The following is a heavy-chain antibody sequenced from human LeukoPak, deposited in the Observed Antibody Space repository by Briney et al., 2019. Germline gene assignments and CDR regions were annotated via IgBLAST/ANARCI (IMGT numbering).Heavy chain of an antibody. CDR2: ISGSGGST. Sequence: GGSLRLSCAASAFTFSSYGMSWVRQAPGKGLEWVSGISGSGGSTYYADSVKGRFTISRDNSKNTLYLQLNSLRAEDTAVYYCAKNLGYCSSSSCSQFDYWGQGTLVTVSS. V-gene: IGHV3-23*01. CDR3: AKNLGYCSSSSCSQFDY. CDR1: AFTFSSYG. J-gene: IGHJ4*02. D-gene: IGHD2-2*01.